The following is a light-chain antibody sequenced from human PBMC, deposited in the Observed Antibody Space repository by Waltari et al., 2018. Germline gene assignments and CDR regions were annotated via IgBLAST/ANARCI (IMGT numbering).Light chain of an antibody. CDR3: QHNYGTPLT. Sequence: DIQMTQSPSSLSASVGDRDTITCRASENVNNYLNWYQQKPGKAPKLLIYKASTLQSGVPSRFSGSGSGTDYTFTISSLQSEDVATYYCQHNYGTPLTFGGGTKVEIK. CDR1: ENVNNY. J-gene: IGKJ4*01. V-gene: IGKV1-39*01. CDR2: KAS.